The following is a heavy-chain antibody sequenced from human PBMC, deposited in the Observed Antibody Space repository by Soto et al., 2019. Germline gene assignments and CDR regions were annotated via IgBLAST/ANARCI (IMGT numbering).Heavy chain of an antibody. J-gene: IGHJ4*02. V-gene: IGHV4-34*01. D-gene: IGHD3-3*01. Sequence: PSETLSLTCAVYGGSFSGYYWSWIRQPPGKGLEWIGEINHSGSTIYNPSLKSRATISVDTSKNQFSLNLSSVTAADTAVYYCARGTFGVVKDWGQGTLVTVSS. CDR3: ARGTFGVVKD. CDR1: GGSFSGYY. CDR2: INHSGST.